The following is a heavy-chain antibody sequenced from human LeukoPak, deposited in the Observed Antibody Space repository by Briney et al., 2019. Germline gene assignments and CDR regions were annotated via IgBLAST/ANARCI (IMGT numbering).Heavy chain of an antibody. D-gene: IGHD6-13*01. CDR1: GFTFSSYG. J-gene: IGHJ4*02. CDR2: ISYDGSNK. V-gene: IGHV3-30*18. CDR3: AKDREHSSSWSYYFDY. Sequence: GGSLRLSCAASGFTFSSYGMHWVRRAPGKGLEWVAVISYDGSNKYYADSVKGRFTISRDNSKNTLYLQMNSLRAEDTAVYYCAKDREHSSSWSYYFDYWGQGTLVTVSS.